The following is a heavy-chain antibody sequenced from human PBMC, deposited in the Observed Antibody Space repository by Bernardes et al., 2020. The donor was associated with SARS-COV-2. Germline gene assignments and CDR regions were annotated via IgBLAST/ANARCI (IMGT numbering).Heavy chain of an antibody. V-gene: IGHV3-7*01. CDR3: ARDNYFWSGYYPDYYYYGMDV. CDR2: IKQDGSEK. Sequence: GGSLRLSCAASGFTFSSYWMSWVRQAPGKGLEWVANIKQDGSEKYYVDSVKGRFTISRDNAKNSLYLQMNSLRAEDTAVYYCARDNYFWSGYYPDYYYYGMDVWGQGTTVTVSS. CDR1: GFTFSSYW. D-gene: IGHD3-3*01. J-gene: IGHJ6*02.